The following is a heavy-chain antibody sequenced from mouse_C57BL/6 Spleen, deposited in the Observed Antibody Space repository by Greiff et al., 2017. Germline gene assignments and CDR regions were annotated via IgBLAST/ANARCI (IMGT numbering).Heavy chain of an antibody. D-gene: IGHD2-4*01. V-gene: IGHV1-19*01. CDR1: GYTFTDYY. Sequence: VQLKESGPVLVKPGASVKMSCKASGYTFTDYYMNWVKQSHGKSLEWIGVINPYNGGTSYNQKFKGKATLTVDKSSSTAYMELNSLTSEDSAVYYCARWDYDYDRDAMDYWGQGTSVTVSS. CDR2: INPYNGGT. J-gene: IGHJ4*01. CDR3: ARWDYDYDRDAMDY.